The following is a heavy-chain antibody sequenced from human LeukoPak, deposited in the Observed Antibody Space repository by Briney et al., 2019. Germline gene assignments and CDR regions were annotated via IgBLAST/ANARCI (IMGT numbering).Heavy chain of an antibody. CDR3: ASRLTTLFDY. V-gene: IGHV4-34*01. CDR2: INHSGST. Sequence: PSETLSLTCAVYGGSFSGYYWSWIRQPPGEGLEWIGEINHSGSTNYNPSLKSRVTISVDTSKNQFSLKLSSVTAADTAVYYCASRLTTLFDYWGQGTLVTVSS. J-gene: IGHJ4*02. D-gene: IGHD4-11*01. CDR1: GGSFSGYY.